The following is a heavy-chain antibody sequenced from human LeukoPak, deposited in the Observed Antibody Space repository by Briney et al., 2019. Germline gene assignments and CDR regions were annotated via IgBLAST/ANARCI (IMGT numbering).Heavy chain of an antibody. Sequence: GGSLKISCKGSGSTFTSSWIGWGRQLPGKGLEWMGIIYPGDSDTRYSPSFQGQVTISADKSISTAYLQWSSLKASDTAMYYCARRSAYSSSRGDFDYWGQGTLVTVSS. CDR1: GSTFTSSW. V-gene: IGHV5-51*01. J-gene: IGHJ4*02. CDR2: IYPGDSDT. CDR3: ARRSAYSSSRGDFDY. D-gene: IGHD6-13*01.